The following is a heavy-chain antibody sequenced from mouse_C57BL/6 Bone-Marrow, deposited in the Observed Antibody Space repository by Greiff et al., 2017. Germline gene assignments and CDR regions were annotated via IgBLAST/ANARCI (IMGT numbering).Heavy chain of an antibody. Sequence: QVQLQQPGAELVMPGASVKLSCKASGYTFTSYWMHWVTQRPGQGLEWIGEIDPSNSYPNYNQTFKGKSTLTVDKSSGTAYMQLRSRTSEASAVYYCAIESYNYGISLFADWGQGTLVTVSA. CDR3: AIESYNYGISLFAD. CDR2: IDPSNSYP. J-gene: IGHJ3*01. D-gene: IGHD1-1*01. CDR1: GYTFTSYW. V-gene: IGHV1-69*01.